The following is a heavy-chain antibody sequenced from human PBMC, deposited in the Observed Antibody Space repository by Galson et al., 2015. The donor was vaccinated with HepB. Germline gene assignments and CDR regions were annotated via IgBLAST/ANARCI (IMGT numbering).Heavy chain of an antibody. CDR3: ARSRSGSYDSSGYYQGHYFDY. Sequence: SETLSLTCTVSGGSINTNYWSWIRQPPGMRLEWIGYIHYSGSTKYSPSLKSRVTLSIDTSKNQFSLKLNSVTAADTAVYYCARSRSGSYDSSGYYQGHYFDYWGQGTLVTVSS. CDR2: IHYSGST. D-gene: IGHD3-22*01. J-gene: IGHJ4*02. V-gene: IGHV4-59*01. CDR1: GGSINTNY.